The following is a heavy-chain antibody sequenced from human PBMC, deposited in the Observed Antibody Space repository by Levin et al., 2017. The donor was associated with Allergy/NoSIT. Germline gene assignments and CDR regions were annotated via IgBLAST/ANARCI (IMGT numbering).Heavy chain of an antibody. CDR3: AKELYGSGSGLYYYGMDV. Sequence: ETLSLTCAASGFTFSSYAMSWVRQAPGKGLEWVSVISGSGGGTYYADSLKGRFIISRDNSKNTLDLQMNSLRAEDTAVYYCAKELYGSGSGLYYYGMDVWGQGTTVTVSS. CDR2: ISGSGGGT. CDR1: GFTFSSYA. J-gene: IGHJ6*02. V-gene: IGHV3-23*01. D-gene: IGHD3-10*01.